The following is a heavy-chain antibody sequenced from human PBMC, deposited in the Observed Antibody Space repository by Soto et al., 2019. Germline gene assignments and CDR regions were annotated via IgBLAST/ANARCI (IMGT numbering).Heavy chain of an antibody. V-gene: IGHV4-4*07. D-gene: IGHD6-6*01. J-gene: IGHJ4*02. CDR3: ASQYSTSPHFDN. CDR2: VSTSGNT. Sequence: SETLSLTCTVSNGSINNYFWTWIRQPAGKGLEWIGRVSTSGNTNYNPSLKSRVTMSVDTSKNQFSLTLSSVTAADTAVYYCASQYSTSPHFDNWGRGTLVTVSS. CDR1: NGSINNYF.